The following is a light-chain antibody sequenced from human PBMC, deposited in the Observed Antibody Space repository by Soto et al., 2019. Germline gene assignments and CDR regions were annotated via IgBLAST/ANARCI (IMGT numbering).Light chain of an antibody. J-gene: IGLJ1*01. CDR1: TGAVTSRYY. CDR2: STS. Sequence: QAVVTQEPSLTVSPGGTVTPTCTSSTGAVTSRYYPNWFQQKPGQAPRALIYSTSNRHPWTPARFSGSLLGGKAALTLSGVQPGDEAEYYCMLYYGGAYVFGTGTKGTVL. CDR3: MLYYGGAYV. V-gene: IGLV7-43*01.